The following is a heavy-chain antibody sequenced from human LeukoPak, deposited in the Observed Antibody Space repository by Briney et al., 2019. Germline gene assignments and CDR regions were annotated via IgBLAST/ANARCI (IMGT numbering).Heavy chain of an antibody. D-gene: IGHD6-13*01. CDR3: ARADSSWYRGFFDY. CDR1: GGSISSYY. CDR2: ISDSGST. V-gene: IGHV4-59*01. J-gene: IGHJ4*02. Sequence: SETLSLTCTVSGGSISSYYWSWIRQPPGKGLEWIGYISDSGSTHSNPSLKSRVTISGDASKNQFSLRLSSVTAADTAVYYCARADSSWYRGFFDYWGQGGLVTVSS.